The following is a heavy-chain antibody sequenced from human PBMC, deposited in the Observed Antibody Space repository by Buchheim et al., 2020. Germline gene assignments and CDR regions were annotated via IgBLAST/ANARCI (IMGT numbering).Heavy chain of an antibody. D-gene: IGHD7-27*01. V-gene: IGHV4-34*01. CDR2: INHSGLT. J-gene: IGHJ5*02. CDR3: ARGWGFSSGWFDL. CDR1: DGSFDGYY. Sequence: QVQLQQWGAGLLRPSETLALTCGVFDGSFDGYYWAWIRQSPGKGLEWIGEINHSGLTKDNPSLRSRITLSVDTSTKQFSLRLTSVTAADTALYFCARGWGFSSGWFDLWGPGSL.